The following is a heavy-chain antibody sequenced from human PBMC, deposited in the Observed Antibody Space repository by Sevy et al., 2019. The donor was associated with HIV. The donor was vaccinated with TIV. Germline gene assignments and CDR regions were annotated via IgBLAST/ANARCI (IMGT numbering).Heavy chain of an antibody. J-gene: IGHJ3*02. CDR3: AKGPAAFDI. CDR1: GFTFDDYA. CDR2: ISWNSGSI. V-gene: IGHV3-9*01. Sequence: GGYLRLSCAASGFTFDDYAMHWVRQAPGKGLGRVSGISWNSGSIGYADSVKGRFTISRDNAKNSLYLQMNSLRAEDTSLYYCAKGPAAFDIWGQGTMVTVSS.